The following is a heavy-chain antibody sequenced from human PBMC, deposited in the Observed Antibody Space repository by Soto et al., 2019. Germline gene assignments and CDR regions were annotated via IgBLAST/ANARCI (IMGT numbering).Heavy chain of an antibody. J-gene: IGHJ3*01. CDR2: ISQDGSNK. D-gene: IGHD1-26*01. CDR1: RLTFNIYD. Sequence: QPGGSLRLSCAASRLTFNIYDIHWVRQAPGKGLEWVALISQDGSNKYYADSVKGRFTISRDNSKNTLYLQMSRLRADDTAVYHCAIIHSGSYGFDVWGQGTVVTVSS. CDR3: AIIHSGSYGFDV. V-gene: IGHV3-30*03.